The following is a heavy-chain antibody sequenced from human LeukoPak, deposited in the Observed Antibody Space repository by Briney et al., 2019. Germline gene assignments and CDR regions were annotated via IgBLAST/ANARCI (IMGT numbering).Heavy chain of an antibody. V-gene: IGHV1-8*01. D-gene: IGHD4-11*01. CDR1: GYTFTSYD. CDR3: ARAYSRPRGYYYYGMDV. Sequence: ASVKVSCKASGYTFTSYDINWVRQATGQGLEWMGWMNPNSGNTGYAQKFQGRVTMTRNTSISTAYMDLSSLRSEDTAVYYCARAYSRPRGYYYYGMDVWGQGTTVTVSS. J-gene: IGHJ6*02. CDR2: MNPNSGNT.